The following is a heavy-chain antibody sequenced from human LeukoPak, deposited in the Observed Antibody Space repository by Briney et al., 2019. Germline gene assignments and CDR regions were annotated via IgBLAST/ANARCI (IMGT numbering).Heavy chain of an antibody. CDR2: ISGSGST. CDR3: ARDRLDIVVFPSSKNRRYMDV. V-gene: IGHV4-4*07. Sequence: SGTLSLTCSVSGDSISYFYWSWIRQAAGKGLEWIGRISGSGSTDYNASLKSRVTMSVDTSKNQLSLKVISVTAADTAVFYCARDRLDIVVFPSSKNRRYMDVWGKGTTVTVSS. J-gene: IGHJ6*03. CDR1: GDSISYFY. D-gene: IGHD2-15*01.